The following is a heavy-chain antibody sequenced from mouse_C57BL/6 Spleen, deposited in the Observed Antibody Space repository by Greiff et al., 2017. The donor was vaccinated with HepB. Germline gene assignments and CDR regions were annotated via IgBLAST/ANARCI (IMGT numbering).Heavy chain of an antibody. CDR3: ARKGYDYDVRYAMDY. V-gene: IGHV2-2*01. J-gene: IGHJ4*01. CDR2: IWSGGST. D-gene: IGHD2-4*01. CDR1: GFSLTSYG. Sequence: QVQLQQSGPGLVQPSQSLSITCTVSGFSLTSYGVHWVRQSPGKGLEWLGVIWSGGSTDYNAAFISRLSISKDNSKSQVFFKMNSLQADDTAIYYWARKGYDYDVRYAMDYWGQGTSVTVSS.